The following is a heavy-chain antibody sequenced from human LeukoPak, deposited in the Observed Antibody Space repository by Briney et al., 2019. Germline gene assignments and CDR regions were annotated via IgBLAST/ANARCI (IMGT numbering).Heavy chain of an antibody. CDR3: AKDGFYSSGWYDAFDI. D-gene: IGHD6-19*01. J-gene: IGHJ3*02. V-gene: IGHV3-23*01. CDR2: ISGSGGST. Sequence: GGSLRLSCAASGFTFSGYPLGGVRQAQGKGWGGASLISGSGGSTYYADSVKGRFTISRDNSKNTLYLQRNSLRAEVTAVYYCAKDGFYSSGWYDAFDIWGQGTMVTVSS. CDR1: GFTFSGYP.